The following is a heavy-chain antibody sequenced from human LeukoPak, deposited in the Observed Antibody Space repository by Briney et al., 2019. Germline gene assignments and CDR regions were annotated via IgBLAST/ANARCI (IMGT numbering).Heavy chain of an antibody. J-gene: IGHJ4*02. CDR3: ARAWDCSSTTCYVYFDY. Sequence: GASVKVSFKTSGYIFTTYGISWVRQAPGQGLGWMGWISAYIGNTNYAQKLQGRVTMTTDTSTNTAYMELRSLTSDDTAVYYCARAWDCSSTTCYVYFDYWGQGSLVTVSS. V-gene: IGHV1-18*01. CDR2: ISAYIGNT. D-gene: IGHD2-2*01. CDR1: GYIFTTYG.